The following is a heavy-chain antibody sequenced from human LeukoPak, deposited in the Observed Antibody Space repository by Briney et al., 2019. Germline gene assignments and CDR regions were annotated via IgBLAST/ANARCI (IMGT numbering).Heavy chain of an antibody. Sequence: GGSLRLSCAASGFTFDDYGMSWVRQAPGKGLEWVSGINWNGGSTGYADSVKGRFTISRDNAKNSLYLQMNSLRAEDTALYYCARALGSSYDPAEYDYWGQGTLVTVSS. CDR1: GFTFDDYG. V-gene: IGHV3-20*04. J-gene: IGHJ4*02. CDR3: ARALGSSYDPAEYDY. D-gene: IGHD3-22*01. CDR2: INWNGGST.